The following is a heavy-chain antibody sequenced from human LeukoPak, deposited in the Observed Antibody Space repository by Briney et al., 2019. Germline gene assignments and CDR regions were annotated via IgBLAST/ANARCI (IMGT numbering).Heavy chain of an antibody. CDR1: GGSFSGYY. D-gene: IGHD3-22*01. CDR3: ARHNSSGYYRAAFDI. J-gene: IGHJ3*02. CDR2: INHSGST. Sequence: KPSETLSLTCAVYGGSFSGYYWSWIRQPPGKGLEWIGEINHSGSTNYNPSLKSRVTISVDTSKNQFSLKLSSVTAADTAVYYCARHNSSGYYRAAFDIWGQGTMVTVSS. V-gene: IGHV4-34*01.